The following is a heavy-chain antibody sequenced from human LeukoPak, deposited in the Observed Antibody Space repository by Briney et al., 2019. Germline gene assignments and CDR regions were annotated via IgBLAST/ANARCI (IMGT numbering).Heavy chain of an antibody. Sequence: GESLKISCRGSGNSFTNYWIGWVRQMPGKGLVWMGIIYPGDSGTRYSPSFQGQVTISVDKSTSTAYLQWRSLKASDTAMYYCARQKDYSHYFDYWGQGTLVTVSS. CDR2: IYPGDSGT. V-gene: IGHV5-51*01. D-gene: IGHD4-11*01. CDR3: ARQKDYSHYFDY. CDR1: GNSFTNYW. J-gene: IGHJ4*02.